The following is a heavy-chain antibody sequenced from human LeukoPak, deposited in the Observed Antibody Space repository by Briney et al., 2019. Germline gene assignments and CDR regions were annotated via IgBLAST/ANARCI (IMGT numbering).Heavy chain of an antibody. CDR3: ARENYYGSGSYDH. J-gene: IGHJ4*02. V-gene: IGHV3-48*01. Sequence: PGGSLRLSCAASGFTFSTYAMNWVRQAPGKGLEWLSYIDSSGSNIYYADSVKGRFTISRDNAKASLFLQVHSLRAEDTAMYYCARENYYGSGSYDHWGQGTLVTVSS. CDR1: GFTFSTYA. D-gene: IGHD3-10*01. CDR2: IDSSGSNI.